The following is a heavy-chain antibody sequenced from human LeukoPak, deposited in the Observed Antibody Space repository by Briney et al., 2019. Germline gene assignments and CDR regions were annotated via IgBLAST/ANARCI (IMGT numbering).Heavy chain of an antibody. CDR3: AKGPTMVRGLDY. V-gene: IGHV3-30*02. CDR1: GFTFSSYG. Sequence: GGSLRLSCAASGFTFSSYGVHWVRQAPGKGLEWVAFIRYDGSNKYYADSVKGRFTISRDNSKNTLYLQMNSLRAEDTAVYYCAKGPTMVRGLDYWGQGTLVAVSS. J-gene: IGHJ4*02. CDR2: IRYDGSNK. D-gene: IGHD3-10*01.